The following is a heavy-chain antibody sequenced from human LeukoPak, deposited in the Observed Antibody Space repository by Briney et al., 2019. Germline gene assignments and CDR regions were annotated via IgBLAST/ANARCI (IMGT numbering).Heavy chain of an antibody. CDR3: ARERVTYSSSWSSSFDY. Sequence: PGGSLRLSCAASGFTFSSYTMTWVRQAPGKGLEWVSSISSSSSYIYYADTVKGRFTISRDNAKNSLYLQMNSLRAEDTAVYYCARERVTYSSSWSSSFDYWGQGTLVTVSS. D-gene: IGHD6-13*01. J-gene: IGHJ4*02. CDR1: GFTFSSYT. CDR2: ISSSSSYI. V-gene: IGHV3-21*01.